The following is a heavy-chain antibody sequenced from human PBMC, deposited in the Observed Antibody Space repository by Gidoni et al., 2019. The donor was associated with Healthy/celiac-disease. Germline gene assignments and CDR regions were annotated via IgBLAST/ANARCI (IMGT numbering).Heavy chain of an antibody. J-gene: IGHJ4*02. V-gene: IGHV3-33*01. Sequence: QVQLVESGGGVVQPGRSLRLSCAASGFTFSSYGMHWVRQAPGKGLEWVAVIWYDGSNKYYADSVKGRFTISRDNSKNTLYLQMNSLRAEDTAVYYCARDIGDSADGSGKGDYWGQGTLVTVSS. D-gene: IGHD3-10*01. CDR1: GFTFSSYG. CDR2: IWYDGSNK. CDR3: ARDIGDSADGSGKGDY.